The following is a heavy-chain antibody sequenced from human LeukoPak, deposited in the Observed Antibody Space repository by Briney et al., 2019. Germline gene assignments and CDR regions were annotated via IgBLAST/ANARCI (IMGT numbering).Heavy chain of an antibody. CDR2: IDSTSTYI. CDR3: ARDTSGSQVITFLDF. D-gene: IGHD3-10*01. J-gene: IGHJ4*02. CDR1: GFSFSSSS. V-gene: IGHV3-21*01. Sequence: PGGSLRLSCAASGFSFSSSSMSWVRQAPGKGLEWVSYIDSTSTYIFYADSVKGRFTLSRDNAKNSLILQMNSLRAEDTAVYYCARDTSGSQVITFLDFWGQGILVTVAS.